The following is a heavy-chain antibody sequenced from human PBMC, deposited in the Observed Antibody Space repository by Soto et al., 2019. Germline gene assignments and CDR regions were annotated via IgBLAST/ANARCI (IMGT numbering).Heavy chain of an antibody. V-gene: IGHV3-21*01. CDR1: GFTFSSYA. CDR3: ARDGTTSGSWFDP. CDR2: ISGSGGCI. Sequence: GGSLRLSCAASGFTFSSYAMSWVRQAPGKGLEWVSSISGSGGCIYYADSVKGRFTISRDNAKNSLYLQMNSLRAEDTAVYYCARDGTTSGSWFDPWGQGTLVTVSS. J-gene: IGHJ5*02. D-gene: IGHD2-2*01.